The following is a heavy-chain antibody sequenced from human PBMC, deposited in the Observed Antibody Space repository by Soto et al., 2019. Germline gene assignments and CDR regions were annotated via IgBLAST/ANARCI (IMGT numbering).Heavy chain of an antibody. J-gene: IGHJ6*02. CDR2: MYNTGST. CDR1: CGSISGDY. Sequence: SETLSLTCTVSCGSISGDYWSWIRQPPGKGLEWIGYMYNTGSTVYNPSLKSRVTISVDTSKNQFSLKLNSVTAADTAVYYCARDLWGYCGTDCYPLYVWGQGTTVTVSS. CDR3: ARDLWGYCGTDCYPLYV. V-gene: IGHV4-59*01. D-gene: IGHD2-21*02.